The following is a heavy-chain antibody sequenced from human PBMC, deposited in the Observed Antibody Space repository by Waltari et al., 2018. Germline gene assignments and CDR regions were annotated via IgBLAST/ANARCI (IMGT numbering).Heavy chain of an antibody. D-gene: IGHD2-15*01. CDR1: GDSVSSYSAA. CDR2: TYFRSKWSD. J-gene: IGHJ4*02. Sequence: QVQLQQSGPGLVRHSQTLSITCPISGDSVSSYSAAWHWTRQPPSSGLEWLGRTYFRSKWSDDYAVSVIGRITINPDTSKNQFSLHLSSVTPEDTAVYYCARGVVANTYYFDYWGQGTLVTVSS. CDR3: ARGVVANTYYFDY. V-gene: IGHV6-1*01.